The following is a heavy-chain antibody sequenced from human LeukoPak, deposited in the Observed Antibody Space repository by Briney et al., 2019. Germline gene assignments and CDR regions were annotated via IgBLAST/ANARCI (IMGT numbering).Heavy chain of an antibody. Sequence: PGGSLRLSCAASGFTFNNYDMHWVCQAPGKGLEGVAVISYDGSNKYYADSVKGRFTISRDNSKNTLYLQMNSLRVEDTAVYYCSRGIPEFGELLGDFDYWGQGTLVTVSS. CDR1: GFTFNNYD. CDR3: SRGIPEFGELLGDFDY. J-gene: IGHJ4*02. CDR2: ISYDGSNK. V-gene: IGHV3-30*04. D-gene: IGHD3-10*01.